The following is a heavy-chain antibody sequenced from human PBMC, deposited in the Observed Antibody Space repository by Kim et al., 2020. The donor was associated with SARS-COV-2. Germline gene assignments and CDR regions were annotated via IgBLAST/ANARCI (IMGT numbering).Heavy chain of an antibody. CDR2: INTDTGSP. J-gene: IGHJ4*02. D-gene: IGHD3-16*02. V-gene: IGHV7-4-1*02. Sequence: ASVKVSCKASGYTFTNHAINWVRQAPGQGLEWMGWINTDTGSPTYAQGFTGRFVFSVDTSLTTAYLQITSLEAEDTALYYCARVFWWGYRYIDYWGQGTL. CDR1: GYTFTNHA. CDR3: ARVFWWGYRYIDY.